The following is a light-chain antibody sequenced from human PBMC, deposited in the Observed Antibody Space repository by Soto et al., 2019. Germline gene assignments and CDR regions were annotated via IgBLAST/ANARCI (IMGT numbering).Light chain of an antibody. Sequence: DIQMTQSPSTLSASVGDRVTITCRASQSISSWLAWYQQKPGKAPKLLIYKASSLESGVPSRFSGSGSGTEFTLTISSLQPDDFATYYCQQYNSSPTFPQATKVEIK. CDR1: QSISSW. J-gene: IGKJ1*01. V-gene: IGKV1-5*03. CDR3: QQYNSSPT. CDR2: KAS.